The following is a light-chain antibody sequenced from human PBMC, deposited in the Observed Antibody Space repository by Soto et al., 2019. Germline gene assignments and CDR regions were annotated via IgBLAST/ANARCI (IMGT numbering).Light chain of an antibody. Sequence: QSVLTQPPSASGTPGQRVTISCSGSSSNIGSNTVNWYQQLPGTAPKLLIYSDNKRPSGVPDRFSGSKSGTSASLAISGLQSGDEADYYCAAWDDSLFVVFGGGTKVTVL. CDR3: AAWDDSLFVV. CDR2: SDN. CDR1: SSNIGSNT. V-gene: IGLV1-44*01. J-gene: IGLJ2*01.